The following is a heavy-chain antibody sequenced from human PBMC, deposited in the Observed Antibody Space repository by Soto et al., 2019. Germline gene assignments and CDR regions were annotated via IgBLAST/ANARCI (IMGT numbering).Heavy chain of an antibody. Sequence: QVQLVQSGAEVKKPGSSVKVSCKASGGTFSKYAISWVRQAPGQGLEWMGGIIPIFGTANYAQKFQGRVTITADGSTNTAYMELSSLRSEDTAVYYCAGVFSDEKSKYYFDYWGQGTLVTVSS. CDR2: IIPIFGTA. J-gene: IGHJ4*02. D-gene: IGHD1-26*01. CDR1: GGTFSKYA. V-gene: IGHV1-69*01. CDR3: AGVFSDEKSKYYFDY.